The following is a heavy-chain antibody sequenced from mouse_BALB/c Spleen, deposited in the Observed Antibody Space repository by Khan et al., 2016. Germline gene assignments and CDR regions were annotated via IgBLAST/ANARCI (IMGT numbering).Heavy chain of an antibody. D-gene: IGHD1-2*01. CDR3: ARSKYGQDV. Sequence: EVQLQESGPGLVKPSQSLSLTCTVTGYSITSDYAWNWIRQFPGNKLEWMGSISYSGSTSYNPSLKCRISITRVTSKIQFFLQLNSGTTEETATDYCARSKYGQDVWGAGTTVTGSS. J-gene: IGHJ1*01. CDR1: GYSITSDYA. CDR2: ISYSGST. V-gene: IGHV3-2*02.